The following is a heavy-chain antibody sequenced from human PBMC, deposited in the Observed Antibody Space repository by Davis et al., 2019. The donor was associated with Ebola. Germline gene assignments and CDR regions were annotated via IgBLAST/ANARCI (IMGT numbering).Heavy chain of an antibody. J-gene: IGHJ4*02. V-gene: IGHV4-4*02. CDR1: GASIGSSNW. D-gene: IGHD6-13*01. Sequence: SETLSLTCAVSGASIGSSNWWRCVRQPPGKGLEWIGEIYHSGSTNYNPSLKSRVTISVDKSKNQFSLKLSSVTAADTAVYYCARDPGAAAGEGFDYWGQGTLVTVSS. CDR2: IYHSGST. CDR3: ARDPGAAAGEGFDY.